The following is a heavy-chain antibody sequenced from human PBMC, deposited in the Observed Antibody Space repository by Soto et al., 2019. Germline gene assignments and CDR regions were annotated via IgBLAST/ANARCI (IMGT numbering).Heavy chain of an antibody. V-gene: IGHV3-53*01. CDR2: IYSGGST. CDR3: ATLKTQYEFNSFDP. Sequence: EVSLRRSCAVCECTVSRNYMSCVRQAPGKGLEWVAIIYSGGSTYYADAVKGRFTISRDNSKNTLYLQMKSLRAEDTAVYYCATLKTQYEFNSFDPWGQGTLVTVSS. D-gene: IGHD3-3*01. J-gene: IGHJ5*02. CDR1: ECTVSRNY.